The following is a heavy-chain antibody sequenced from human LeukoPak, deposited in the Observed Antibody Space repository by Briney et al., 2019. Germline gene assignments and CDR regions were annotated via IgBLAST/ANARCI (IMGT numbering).Heavy chain of an antibody. D-gene: IGHD3-22*01. J-gene: IGHJ5*02. CDR3: ARHSSVLNSFDP. V-gene: IGHV5-10-1*01. CDR1: AYSFTNYW. Sequence: GESLRNSCKGSAYSFTNYWISWVRQMPGKGLEWMGRIDPGDSQTNYSPSSQGHVTISADKSISTAYLQWSSLKASDTAMYYCARHSSVLNSFDPWGQGTLVTVSS. CDR2: IDPGDSQT.